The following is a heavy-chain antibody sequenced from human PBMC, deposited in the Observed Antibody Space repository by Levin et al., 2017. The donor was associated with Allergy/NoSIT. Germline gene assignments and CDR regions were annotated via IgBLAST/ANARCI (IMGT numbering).Heavy chain of an antibody. Sequence: GGSLRLSCAASGFTFSSYSMNWVRQAPGKGLEWVSSISSSSSYIYYADSVKGRFTISRDNAKNSLYLQMNSLRAEDTAVYYCAATVTTHYYYGMDVWGQGTTVTVSS. J-gene: IGHJ6*02. V-gene: IGHV3-21*01. CDR3: AATVTTHYYYGMDV. CDR2: ISSSSSYI. D-gene: IGHD4-17*01. CDR1: GFTFSSYS.